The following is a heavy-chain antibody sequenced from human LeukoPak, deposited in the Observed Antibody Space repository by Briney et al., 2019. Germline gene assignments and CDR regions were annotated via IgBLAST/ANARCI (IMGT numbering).Heavy chain of an antibody. CDR3: ARDRLEGGETFDS. CDR2: ITGSSSYI. J-gene: IGHJ4*02. CDR1: GFSFRSYS. Sequence: GGSLRLSCAASGFSFRSYSMDWVRQAPGKGLEWASSITGSSSYISYADSVKGRFTISRDNAENSLFLQMNSLRPEDTAVYCARDRLEGGETFDSWGQGTLVTVSS. V-gene: IGHV3-21*01. D-gene: IGHD1-1*01.